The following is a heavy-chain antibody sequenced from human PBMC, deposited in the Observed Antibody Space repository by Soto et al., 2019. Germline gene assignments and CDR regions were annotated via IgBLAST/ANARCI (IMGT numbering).Heavy chain of an antibody. V-gene: IGHV3-73*02. CDR1: GFTFSGSS. J-gene: IGHJ4*02. Sequence: EVQLVESGGGLVQPGGSLKLSCAASGFTFSGSSIHWVRQASGKGLEWVGRIRSRADSYATTYAASVKGRFTVSRDHSKNTAYHQRHSLKAEDTAVYYCTSRVNIAAAGTAYWGQGTLVTVSS. CDR3: TSRVNIAAAGTAY. CDR2: IRSRADSYAT. D-gene: IGHD6-13*01.